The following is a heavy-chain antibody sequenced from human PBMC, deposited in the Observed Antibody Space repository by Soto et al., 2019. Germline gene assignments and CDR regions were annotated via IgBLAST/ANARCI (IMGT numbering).Heavy chain of an antibody. J-gene: IGHJ6*02. CDR1: GYTFTSYY. CDR2: INPSGGST. CDR3: ARDRDYYDFWSGYYTPTDRNYYYGMDV. V-gene: IGHV1-46*01. D-gene: IGHD3-3*01. Sequence: ASVKVSCKASGYTFTSYYMHWVRQAPGQGLEWMGIINPSGGSTSYAQKFQGRVTMTRDTSTSTVYMELSSLRSEDTAVYYCARDRDYYDFWSGYYTPTDRNYYYGMDVWGQGTTVTVSS.